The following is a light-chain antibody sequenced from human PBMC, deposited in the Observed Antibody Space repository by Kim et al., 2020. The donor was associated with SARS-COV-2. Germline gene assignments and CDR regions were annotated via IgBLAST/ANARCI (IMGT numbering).Light chain of an antibody. J-gene: IGLJ3*02. CDR3: QTWGTGIQGV. CDR2: LNSDGSH. V-gene: IGLV4-69*01. Sequence: SVKLTCTLSSWHSSYAIAWHQQQPEKGPRYLMKLNSDGSHSKGDGIPDRFSGSSSGAERYLTISSLQSEDEADYYCQTWGTGIQGVFGGGTKLTVL. CDR1: SWHSSYA.